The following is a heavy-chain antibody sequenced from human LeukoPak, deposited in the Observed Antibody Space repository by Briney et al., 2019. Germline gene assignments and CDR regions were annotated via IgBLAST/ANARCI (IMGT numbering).Heavy chain of an antibody. D-gene: IGHD6-13*01. Sequence: AETLSLTCTVSGGSISSYYWSWICQPPGKGLEWIGSIYYSGSTYYNPSLKSRVTISVDTSKNQFSLKLSSVTAADTAVYYCARPTEQGWFDPWGQGTLVTVSS. J-gene: IGHJ5*02. V-gene: IGHV4-39*01. CDR2: IYYSGST. CDR3: ARPTEQGWFDP. CDR1: GGSISSYY.